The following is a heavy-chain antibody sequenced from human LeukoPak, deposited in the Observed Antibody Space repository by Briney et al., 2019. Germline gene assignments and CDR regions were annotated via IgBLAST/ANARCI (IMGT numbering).Heavy chain of an antibody. V-gene: IGHV4-39*01. CDR1: GGSISSSSYY. D-gene: IGHD3-3*01. Sequence: KTSETLSLTCTVSGGSISSSSYYWGWIRQPPGKGLEWIGSIYYSGSTYYNPSLKSRVTISVDTSRNQFSLKLSSVTAADTAVYYCARRNYDFWSGYGNWFDPWGQGTLVTVSS. CDR3: ARRNYDFWSGYGNWFDP. CDR2: IYYSGST. J-gene: IGHJ5*02.